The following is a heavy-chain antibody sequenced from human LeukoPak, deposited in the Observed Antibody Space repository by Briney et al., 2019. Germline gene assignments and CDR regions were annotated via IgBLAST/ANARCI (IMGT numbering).Heavy chain of an antibody. CDR1: GGSISSGGYY. J-gene: IGHJ4*02. V-gene: IGHV4-31*03. CDR2: IYYSGST. D-gene: IGHD4-23*01. Sequence: PSQTLSLTCTVSGGSISSGGYYWSWIRQHPGKGLEWIGYIYYSGSTYYNPSLKSRVTISVDTSKNQFSLKLSSVTAADTAVYYCARTDYGGNSGVDYWGQGTLVTVSS. CDR3: ARTDYGGNSGVDY.